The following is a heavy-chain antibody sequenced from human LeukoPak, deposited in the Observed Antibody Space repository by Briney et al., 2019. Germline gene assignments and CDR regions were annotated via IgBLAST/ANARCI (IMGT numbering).Heavy chain of an antibody. D-gene: IGHD1-1*01. CDR1: GYSFSTYW. CDR2: IDPSDSYT. V-gene: IGHV5-10-1*01. Sequence: GESLKISCEGSGYSFSTYWISWVRQMPGKGLEWMGRIDPSDSYTNYSPSFQGHITISADKSITTAYLQWNSLQASDTAMYYCARNNVWKTAVDFDFWGQGTLVTVSS. J-gene: IGHJ4*02. CDR3: ARNNVWKTAVDFDF.